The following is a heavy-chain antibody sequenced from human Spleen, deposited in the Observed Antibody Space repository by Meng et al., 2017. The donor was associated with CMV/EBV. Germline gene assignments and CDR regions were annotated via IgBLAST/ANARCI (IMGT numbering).Heavy chain of an antibody. Sequence: SGYTFTGNYIHWVRQAPGKGLEWMGRINPNNGDTKYTQRLQGRVTMTRDTSISTADMELNSLRSDDTAIYFCVREGAVVGTTHFDFWGQGTLVTVSS. CDR1: GYTFTGNY. J-gene: IGHJ4*02. V-gene: IGHV1-2*06. CDR3: VREGAVVGTTHFDF. CDR2: INPNNGDT. D-gene: IGHD1-14*01.